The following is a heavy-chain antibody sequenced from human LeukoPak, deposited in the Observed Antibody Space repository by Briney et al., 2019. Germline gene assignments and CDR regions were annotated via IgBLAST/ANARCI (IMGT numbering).Heavy chain of an antibody. CDR3: AKSGYSGSYFSFDY. Sequence: PLNFSCEASGLPFVVNALPWVGKAQGRGLRWVSGISWNSGSIGYADSVKGRFTISRDNAKNSLYLQMNSLRAEDTALYYCAKSGYSGSYFSFDYWGQGTLVTVSS. CDR1: GLPFVVNA. J-gene: IGHJ4*02. V-gene: IGHV3-9*01. D-gene: IGHD1-26*01. CDR2: ISWNSGSI.